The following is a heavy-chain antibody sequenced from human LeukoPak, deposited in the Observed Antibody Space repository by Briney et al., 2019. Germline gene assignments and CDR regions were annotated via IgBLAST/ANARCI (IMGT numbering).Heavy chain of an antibody. CDR2: IYYSGST. Sequence: SETLSLTCTVSGGSISSYYWSWIRQPPGKGLEWIGYIYYSGSTNYNPSLKSRVTISVDTSKNQFSLKLSSVPAADTAVYYCARGYYGDYLYYFDYWGQGTLVTVSS. J-gene: IGHJ4*02. CDR1: GGSISSYY. D-gene: IGHD4-17*01. CDR3: ARGYYGDYLYYFDY. V-gene: IGHV4-59*08.